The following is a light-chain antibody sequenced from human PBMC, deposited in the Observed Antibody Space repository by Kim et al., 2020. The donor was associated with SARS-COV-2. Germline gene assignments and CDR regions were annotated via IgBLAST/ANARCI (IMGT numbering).Light chain of an antibody. V-gene: IGKV3-20*01. J-gene: IGKJ1*01. CDR2: GAS. CDR1: QSVSNY. CDR3: QQYDRSPWT. Sequence: LPPGERATLSCRASQSVSNYLVWYQQRPGQAPRLLIYGASSRATGIPDRFSGSGSGSDFTLTISRLEPEDFAVYFCQQYDRSPWTFGQGTKVDIK.